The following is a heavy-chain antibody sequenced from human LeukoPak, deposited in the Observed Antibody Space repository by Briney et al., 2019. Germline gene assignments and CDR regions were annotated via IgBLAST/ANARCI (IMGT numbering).Heavy chain of an antibody. D-gene: IGHD2-21*01. CDR2: INQDGNSQ. V-gene: IGHV3-7*01. Sequence: PGGSLRLSCAASGFAFSSYWASWVRQAPGKGLEWVANINQDGNSQNYVDSVRGRFTISKDNAKNSVYLQMNSLRAEDTAVYYCARSLWPEDYWGQGILVTVSS. J-gene: IGHJ4*02. CDR3: ARSLWPEDY. CDR1: GFAFSSYW.